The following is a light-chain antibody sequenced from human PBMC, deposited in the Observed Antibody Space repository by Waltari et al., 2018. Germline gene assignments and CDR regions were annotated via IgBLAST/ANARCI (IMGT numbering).Light chain of an antibody. CDR2: GKT. J-gene: IGLJ2*01. CDR1: SSNIGTGYD. CDR3: QSYDSTLNVVV. V-gene: IGLV1-40*01. Sequence: QSVLTQPPSVSGAPGQWVTISCTGSSSNIGTGYDVHWYQHLPGTAPKLLINGKTNRPSGVPDRFSGSKSGTSGSLAITGLQAEDEADYFCQSYDSTLNVVVFGGGTKLTVL.